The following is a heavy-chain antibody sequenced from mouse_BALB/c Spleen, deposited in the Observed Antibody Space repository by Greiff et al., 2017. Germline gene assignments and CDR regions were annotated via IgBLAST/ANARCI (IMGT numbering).Heavy chain of an antibody. CDR1: GYTFTSYW. J-gene: IGHJ1*01. CDR3: ARSRYYGSSYWYFDV. CDR2: INPSTGYT. Sequence: LQESGAELAKPGASVKMSCKASGYTFTSYWMHWVKQRPGQGLEWIGYINPSTGYTEYNQKFKDKATLTADKSSSTAYMQLSSLTSEDSAVYYCARSRYYGSSYWYFDVWGAGTTVTVSS. D-gene: IGHD1-1*01. V-gene: IGHV1-7*01.